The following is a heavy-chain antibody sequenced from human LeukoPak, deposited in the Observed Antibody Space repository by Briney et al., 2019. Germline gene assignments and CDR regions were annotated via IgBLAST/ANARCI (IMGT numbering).Heavy chain of an antibody. D-gene: IGHD3-3*01. V-gene: IGHV4-59*08. CDR2: SYYSGST. Sequence: PSEPLSITSTATGGSISSYYWSWIRQHPGKGLAWIGYSYYSGSTNYNPSLKSRVSISVDMSKNQFSLQLSSVTAADTVVYYCARLLAYYFWSGYYLNGRGYFDYWGQGTLVTVSS. CDR1: GGSISSYY. CDR3: ARLLAYYFWSGYYLNGRGYFDY. J-gene: IGHJ4*02.